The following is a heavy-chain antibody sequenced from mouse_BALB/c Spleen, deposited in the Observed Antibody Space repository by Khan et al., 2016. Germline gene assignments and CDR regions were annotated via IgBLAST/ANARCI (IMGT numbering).Heavy chain of an antibody. CDR3: ANRGITTEEMEE. J-gene: IGHJ4*01. D-gene: IGHD1-1*01. CDR1: GYTFTDYA. CDR2: ISSYNGNT. Sequence: VQLQESGHEVVRPGVSVKISCKGSGYTFTDYAMHWVTQRHAKSLEWLGIISSYNGNTNYNPQFKGKATMTVDQSSSTAYMELARLTSEETAIYECANRGITTEEMEEWGQGTTVTV. V-gene: IGHV1S137*01.